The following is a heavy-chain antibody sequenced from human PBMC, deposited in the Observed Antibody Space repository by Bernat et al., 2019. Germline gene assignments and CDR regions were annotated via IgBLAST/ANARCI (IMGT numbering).Heavy chain of an antibody. CDR3: ARELLRFLEWLHPSRYFDY. CDR1: GLTFNNYG. V-gene: IGHV3-23*01. J-gene: IGHJ4*02. Sequence: EVQLLESGGGLVQPGGSLRLSCAASGLTFNNYGMSWVRQGPGKGLEWVSAISGSGDSTYYADSVKGRFTVSRDNSKNTLYLQMNSLRAEDTAVYYCARELLRFLEWLHPSRYFDYWGQGTLVTVSS. CDR2: ISGSGDST. D-gene: IGHD3-3*01.